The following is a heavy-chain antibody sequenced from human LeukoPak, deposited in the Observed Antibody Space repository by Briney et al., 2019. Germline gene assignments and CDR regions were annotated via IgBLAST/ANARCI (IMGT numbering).Heavy chain of an antibody. J-gene: IGHJ4*01. Sequence: SVKVSCKASGGTFSRFTISWVRQAPGQGFEWMGGITPIFGTANFAQKFQGRVSITADESTSTAFMELNSLRSEDTAVYYCAREWGLESSGYYYAYWGQGTLVTVSS. D-gene: IGHD3-22*01. CDR1: GGTFSRFT. CDR2: ITPIFGTA. V-gene: IGHV1-69*13. CDR3: AREWGLESSGYYYAY.